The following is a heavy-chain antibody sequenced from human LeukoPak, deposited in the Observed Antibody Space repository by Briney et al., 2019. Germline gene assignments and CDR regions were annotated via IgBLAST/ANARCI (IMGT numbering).Heavy chain of an antibody. D-gene: IGHD4-17*01. CDR3: AKVTVTTVFDY. CDR1: GFTFSTYD. CDR2: ISGSGGTT. J-gene: IGHJ4*02. V-gene: IGHV3-23*01. Sequence: GGSLRLSCAASGFTFSTYDMNWVRQAPGKGLECVSAISGSGGTTYYADSVKGRFTISRDNSKSTLYLQMNSLRAEDTAVYYCAKVTVTTVFDYWGQGTLVTVSS.